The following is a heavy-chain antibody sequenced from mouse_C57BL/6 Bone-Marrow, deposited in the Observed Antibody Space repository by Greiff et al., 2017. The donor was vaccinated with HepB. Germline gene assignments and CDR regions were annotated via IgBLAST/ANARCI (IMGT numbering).Heavy chain of an antibody. CDR3: ARANWDVWYFDV. V-gene: IGHV5-16*01. J-gene: IGHJ1*03. Sequence: DVHLVESEGGLVQPGSSMKLSCTASGFTFSDYYMAWVRQVPEKGLEWVANINYDGSSTYYLDSLKSRFIISRDNAKNILYLQMSSLKSEDTATYYCARANWDVWYFDVWGTGTTVTVSS. CDR1: GFTFSDYY. CDR2: INYDGSST. D-gene: IGHD4-1*01.